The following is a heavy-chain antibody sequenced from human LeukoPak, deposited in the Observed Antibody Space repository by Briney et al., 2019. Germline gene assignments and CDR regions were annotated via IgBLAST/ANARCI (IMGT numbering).Heavy chain of an antibody. V-gene: IGHV4-34*01. CDR3: ARRARRYSSSKSEYYFDY. CDR1: GGXFSGYY. D-gene: IGHD3-9*01. J-gene: IGHJ4*02. Sequence: PSETLSLTCAVYGGXFSGYYWSWIRQPPGKGLEWIGEINHSGSTNYNPSLKSRVTISVDTSKNQFSLKLSSVTAADTAVYYCARRARRYSSSKSEYYFDYWGQGTLVTVSS. CDR2: INHSGST.